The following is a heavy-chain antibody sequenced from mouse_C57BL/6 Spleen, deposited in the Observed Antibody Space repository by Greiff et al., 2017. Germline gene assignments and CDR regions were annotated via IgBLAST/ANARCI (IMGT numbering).Heavy chain of an antibody. J-gene: IGHJ4*01. D-gene: IGHD1-1*01. CDR1: GYTFTDYY. V-gene: IGHV1-19*01. CDR2: INPYNGGT. CDR3: ASFPYYYGSGYYAMDY. Sequence: EVKLQQSGPVLVKPGASVKMSCKASGYTFTDYYMNWVKQSHGKSLEWIGVINPYNGGTSYNQKFKGKATLTVDKSSSTAYMELNSLTSEDSAVYYCASFPYYYGSGYYAMDYGGQGTSVTVSS.